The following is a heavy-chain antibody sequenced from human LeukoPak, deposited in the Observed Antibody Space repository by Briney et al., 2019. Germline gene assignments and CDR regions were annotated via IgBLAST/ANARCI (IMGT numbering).Heavy chain of an antibody. D-gene: IGHD3-22*01. Sequence: PGGSLRLSCAASGFTFSSYEMNWVRQAPGKGLEWVSYISSSGSTIYYADYVKGRFTISRDNGKNSLYLQMNRLRAEDTAVYYCARPRYYYDSSGYWGNYCDYWGQGTLVSVSS. CDR3: ARPRYYYDSSGYWGNYCDY. CDR2: ISSSGSTI. V-gene: IGHV3-48*03. CDR1: GFTFSSYE. J-gene: IGHJ4*02.